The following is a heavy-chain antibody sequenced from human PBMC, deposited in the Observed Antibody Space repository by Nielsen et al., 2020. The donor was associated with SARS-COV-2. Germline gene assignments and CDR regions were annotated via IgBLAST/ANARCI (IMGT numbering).Heavy chain of an antibody. CDR2: IIRSGATK. CDR3: ARPSPNDYVYFDV. J-gene: IGHJ4*02. CDR1: GFTFSSYD. V-gene: IGHV3-48*03. Sequence: GGSLRLSCAVSGFTFSSYDFNWVRQAPGKGLEWISYIIRSGATKFYADSVKGRFTISRDTARKSIYLQLNNLRADDTAVYYCARPSPNDYVYFDVWGQGTRGTVSS. D-gene: IGHD4-17*01.